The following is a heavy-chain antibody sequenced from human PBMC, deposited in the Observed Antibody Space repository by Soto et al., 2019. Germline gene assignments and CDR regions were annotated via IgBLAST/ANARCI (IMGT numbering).Heavy chain of an antibody. CDR1: GGSISSYY. V-gene: IGHV4-59*01. CDR3: ARTRYDFWSGYQRAYYFDY. D-gene: IGHD3-3*01. Sequence: PSETLSLTCTVSGGSISSYYWSWIRQPPGKGLEWIGYIYYSGSTNYNPSLKSRVTISVDTSKNQFSLKLSSVTAADTAVYYCARTRYDFWSGYQRAYYFDYWGQGTLVTSPQ. CDR2: IYYSGST. J-gene: IGHJ4*02.